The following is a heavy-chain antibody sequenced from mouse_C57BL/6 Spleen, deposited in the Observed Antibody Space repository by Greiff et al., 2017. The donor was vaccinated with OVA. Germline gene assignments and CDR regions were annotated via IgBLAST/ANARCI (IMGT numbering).Heavy chain of an antibody. Sequence: EVKVVESGAELVKPGASVKLSCTASGFNIKDYYMHWVKQRTEQGLEWIGRIDPEDGETKYAPKFQGKATTTADTSSNTAYLQLSSLTSEDTAVYYCAAPYGPFDYWGQGTTLTVSS. CDR1: GFNIKDYY. D-gene: IGHD1-1*01. J-gene: IGHJ2*01. CDR3: AAPYGPFDY. V-gene: IGHV14-2*01. CDR2: IDPEDGET.